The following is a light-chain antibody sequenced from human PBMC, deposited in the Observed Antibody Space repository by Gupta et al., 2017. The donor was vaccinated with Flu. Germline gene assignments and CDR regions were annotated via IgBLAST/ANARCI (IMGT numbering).Light chain of an antibody. J-gene: IGLJ2*01. CDR3: CSYAGSSTLV. Sequence: QSALTQPASVSGSPVQSPTISCTGTSSDVGSYNLVSWYQQHPGKAPKLMIYEGSKRPSGVSNRFSGSKSGNTASLTISGLQAEDEADYYCCSYAGSSTLVFGGGTKLTVL. CDR2: EGS. V-gene: IGLV2-23*01. CDR1: SSDVGSYNL.